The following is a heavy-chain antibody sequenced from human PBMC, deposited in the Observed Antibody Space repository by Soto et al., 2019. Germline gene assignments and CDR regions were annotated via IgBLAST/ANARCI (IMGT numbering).Heavy chain of an antibody. V-gene: IGHV5-10-1*01. CDR3: ASLAVDSSGTWSMDV. J-gene: IGHJ6*02. Sequence: GESLKISCKGSGYSFTSYWISWVRQMPGKGLEWMGRIDPSDSYTNYSPSFQGHVTISADKSISTAYLQWSSLKASDTAMYYCASLAVDSSGTWSMDVWGQGTTVTVSS. D-gene: IGHD3-22*01. CDR1: GYSFTSYW. CDR2: IDPSDSYT.